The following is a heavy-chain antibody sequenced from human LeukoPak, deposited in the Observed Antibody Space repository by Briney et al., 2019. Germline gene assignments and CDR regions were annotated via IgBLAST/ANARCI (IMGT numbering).Heavy chain of an antibody. D-gene: IGHD3-22*01. Sequence: SVKVSCKASGGTFSSYTISWVRQAPGQELEWMGRIIPILGIANYAQKFQGRVTITADKSTSTAYMELSSLRSEDTAVYYCARDHEDSSGYYYQFDYWGQGTLVTVSS. CDR3: ARDHEDSSGYYYQFDY. CDR2: IIPILGIA. J-gene: IGHJ4*02. V-gene: IGHV1-69*04. CDR1: GGTFSSYT.